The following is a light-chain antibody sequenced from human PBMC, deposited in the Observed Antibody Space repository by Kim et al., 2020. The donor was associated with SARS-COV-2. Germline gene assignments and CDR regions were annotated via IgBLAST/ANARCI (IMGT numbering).Light chain of an antibody. CDR2: RNH. Sequence: GSTGQSVTSPGSGSNSNYVYWYQRLTETAPKLSIYRNHHRPSGVPDRFSGSKSGTSASLAISGLRSDDEADYFCTAWDDSLSGRVFGGGTQLTVL. J-gene: IGLJ3*02. CDR1: NSNY. CDR3: TAWDDSLSGRV. V-gene: IGLV1-47*01.